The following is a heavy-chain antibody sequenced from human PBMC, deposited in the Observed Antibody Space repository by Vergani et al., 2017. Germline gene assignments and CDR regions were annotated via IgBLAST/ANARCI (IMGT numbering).Heavy chain of an antibody. Sequence: QVQLQESGPGLVKPSETLSLTCTVSGGSISSYYWSWIRQPPGKGLEWIGYIYYSGSTNYNPSLKSRVTISVDTSKNQFSLKLSSVTAADTAVYYCVREQQLAYYFDYWRQGTLVTVSS. CDR3: VREQQLAYYFDY. CDR1: GGSISSYY. J-gene: IGHJ4*02. V-gene: IGHV4-59*01. CDR2: IYYSGST. D-gene: IGHD6-13*01.